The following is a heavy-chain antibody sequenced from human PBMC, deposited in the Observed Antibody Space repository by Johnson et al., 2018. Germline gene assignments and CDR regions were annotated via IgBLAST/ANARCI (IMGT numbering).Heavy chain of an antibody. CDR2: ISYDGSNK. J-gene: IGHJ5*02. CDR3: AKASFWSDQNWFDP. D-gene: IGHD3-3*01. V-gene: IGHV3-30*18. CDR1: GFTFSSYG. Sequence: QVQLVESGGGVVQPGRSLRLSCAASGFTFSSYGMHWVRQAPGKGLEWVAVISYDGSNKYYADSVKGRFTISRDNSKNTLYLQMNSLRAEDTAVDYCAKASFWSDQNWFDPWGQGTLVTVSS.